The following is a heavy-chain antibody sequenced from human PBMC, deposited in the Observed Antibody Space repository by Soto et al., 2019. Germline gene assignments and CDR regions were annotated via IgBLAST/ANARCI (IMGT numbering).Heavy chain of an antibody. CDR3: AKDQRPRHPHDEGYES. Sequence: EVQLLESGGHLVQPGGALRLSCEGNGFPLSPYGLSWVRQAPGKGLEGVSSISGNSDTSYYADSVKGRFTIPRDNSENTLYLHMNNLRPDDTAVYYCAKDQRPRHPHDEGYESWGQGTLVTVSS. CDR1: GFPLSPYG. CDR2: ISGNSDTS. D-gene: IGHD2-15*01. V-gene: IGHV3-23*01. J-gene: IGHJ5*02.